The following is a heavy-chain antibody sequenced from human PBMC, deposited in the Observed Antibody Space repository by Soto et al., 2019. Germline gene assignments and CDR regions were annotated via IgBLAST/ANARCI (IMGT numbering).Heavy chain of an antibody. Sequence: SETLSLTCTVSGGSISSYYWSWIRQPPGKGLEWIGYIYYSGSTNYNPSLKSRVTISVDTSKNQFSLKLSSVTAADTAVYYFARETLAATPEYYYYYMDVWGKGTTVTVSS. CDR2: IYYSGST. CDR1: GGSISSYY. J-gene: IGHJ6*03. D-gene: IGHD2-15*01. V-gene: IGHV4-59*01. CDR3: ARETLAATPEYYYYYMDV.